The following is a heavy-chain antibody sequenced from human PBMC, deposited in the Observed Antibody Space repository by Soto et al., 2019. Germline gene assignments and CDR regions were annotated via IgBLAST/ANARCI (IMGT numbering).Heavy chain of an antibody. CDR1: GYTFTSYA. Sequence: GASVKVSCKASGYTFTSYAMHWVRQAPGQRLEWMGWINAGNGNTKYSQKFQGRVTITRDTSASTAYMQLSSLRSEDTAVYYCARVPGSSIGELWGRGTRVTVSS. V-gene: IGHV1-3*01. J-gene: IGHJ2*01. D-gene: IGHD6-25*01. CDR3: ARVPGSSIGEL. CDR2: INAGNGNT.